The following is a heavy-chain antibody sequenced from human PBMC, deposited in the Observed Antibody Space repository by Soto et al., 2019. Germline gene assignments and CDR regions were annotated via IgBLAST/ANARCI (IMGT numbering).Heavy chain of an antibody. D-gene: IGHD3-3*01. V-gene: IGHV5-51*01. Sequence: GESLKISCKGSGYSFTNYWIAWVRQMPGKGLEWMGVIYPRDSDTKYTPSFQGQVTISADKSISTAYLQWSSLKASDTAIYYCARHATYDFWSGYYVDPWGQGTLVTVSS. J-gene: IGHJ5*02. CDR2: IYPRDSDT. CDR1: GYSFTNYW. CDR3: ARHATYDFWSGYYVDP.